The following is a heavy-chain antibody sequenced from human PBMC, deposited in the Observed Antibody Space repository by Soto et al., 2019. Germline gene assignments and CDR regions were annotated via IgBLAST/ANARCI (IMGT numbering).Heavy chain of an antibody. CDR1: GFTFSSYA. CDR3: ASWDTAMVPLDY. V-gene: IGHV3-30-3*01. J-gene: IGHJ4*02. D-gene: IGHD5-18*01. Sequence: QVQLVESGGGVVQPGRSLRLSCAASGFTFSSYAMHWVRQAPGKGLEWVAVISYDGSNKYYADSVKGRFTISRDNSKNTLYLQMNSLRAEDTAVYYCASWDTAMVPLDYWGQGTRVTVTS. CDR2: ISYDGSNK.